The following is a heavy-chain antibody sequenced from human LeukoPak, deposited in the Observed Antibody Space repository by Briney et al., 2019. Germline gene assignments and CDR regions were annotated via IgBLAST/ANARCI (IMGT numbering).Heavy chain of an antibody. Sequence: EASVKVSCKASGGTFSSYAISWVRQAPGQGLEWMGRIIPILGIANYAQKFQGRVTMTEDTSTDTAYMELSSLRSEDTAVYYCAARPRVRAAAILGYWGQGTLVTVSS. CDR3: AARPRVRAAAILGY. D-gene: IGHD6-13*01. CDR1: GGTFSSYA. J-gene: IGHJ4*02. CDR2: IIPILGIA. V-gene: IGHV1-69*04.